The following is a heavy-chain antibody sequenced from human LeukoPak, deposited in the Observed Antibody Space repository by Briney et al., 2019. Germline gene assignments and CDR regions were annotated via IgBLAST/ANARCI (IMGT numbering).Heavy chain of an antibody. V-gene: IGHV3-23*01. Sequence: GGSLRLSCAAFGIAFDKNAMTWVRQGPGKGLEWVSTISHNGGATYYADSVKGRFTISRDNSKDTVYLQMNSLRDEDTALYYCAKDLPRGVVVVHSADYWGQGTLVTVSS. CDR2: ISHNGGAT. CDR3: AKDLPRGVVVVHSADY. J-gene: IGHJ4*02. D-gene: IGHD2-21*01. CDR1: GIAFDKNA.